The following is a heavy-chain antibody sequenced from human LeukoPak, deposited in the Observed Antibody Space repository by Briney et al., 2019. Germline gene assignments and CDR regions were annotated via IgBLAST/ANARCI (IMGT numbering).Heavy chain of an antibody. J-gene: IGHJ4*02. CDR1: GFTFSNFR. V-gene: IGHV3-74*01. CDR2: INTDEIST. Sequence: GRSLRLSCAASGFTFSNFRMHWVRQAPGKGLVWVSRINTDEISTSYADSVKGRFTISRDNAKNTLYLQMNSLRAEDTAVYYCARGHYCSGGSCYYHYFDNWGQGTLVTVSS. CDR3: ARGHYCSGGSCYYHYFDN. D-gene: IGHD2-15*01.